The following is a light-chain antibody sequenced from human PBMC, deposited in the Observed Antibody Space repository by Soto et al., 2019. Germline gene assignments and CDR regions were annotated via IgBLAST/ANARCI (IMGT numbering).Light chain of an antibody. CDR3: QSYDSSLSGSVV. V-gene: IGLV1-40*01. CDR1: SSNIGAGYD. Sequence: QSVLTQPPSVSGAPGQRVTISCTGSSSNIGAGYDVHWYQQLPGTAPKLLIYGNSNRPSGVPDRFSGSKSGTSASLAITGLQAEDVADYCCQSYDSSLSGSVVFGGGTTLTVL. CDR2: GNS. J-gene: IGLJ2*01.